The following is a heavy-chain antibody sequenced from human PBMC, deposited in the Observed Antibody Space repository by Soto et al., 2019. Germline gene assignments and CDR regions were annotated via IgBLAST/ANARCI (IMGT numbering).Heavy chain of an antibody. V-gene: IGHV1-2*02. CDR3: ATIFRGGVDH. J-gene: IGHJ4*02. D-gene: IGHD3-3*01. CDR1: GFTFTDNY. CDR2: MNANSGVT. Sequence: QVQLVQSGAELKRSGASVRVSCKASGFTFTDNYIHWVRQAPGQGLEWMGWMNANSGVTKSEQKFQGRVTLTRDTSDSTAYMELTSLKPDDAAVYFCATIFRGGVDHWGQGTLVIVSS.